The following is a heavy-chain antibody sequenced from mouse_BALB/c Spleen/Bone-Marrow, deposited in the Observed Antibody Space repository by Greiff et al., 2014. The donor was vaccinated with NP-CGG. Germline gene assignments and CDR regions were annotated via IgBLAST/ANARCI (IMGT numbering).Heavy chain of an antibody. D-gene: IGHD1-1*01. J-gene: IGHJ4*01. CDR1: GYTFTSYW. CDR3: ARQITTVDYAMDY. V-gene: IGHV1-7*01. Sequence: QVQLQQSGAKLAKPGASVKMSCKASGYTFTSYWMHWVKQRPGQGLEWIGYINPSTGYTEYNQKFKDKATLTADKSSSTAYMQLSSLTSEDSAVYYCARQITTVDYAMDYWGQGTSVTVSS. CDR2: INPSTGYT.